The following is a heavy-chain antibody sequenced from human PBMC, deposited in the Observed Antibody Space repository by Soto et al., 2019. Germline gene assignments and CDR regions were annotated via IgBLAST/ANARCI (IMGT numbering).Heavy chain of an antibody. Sequence: XGSLRLTCAASGFTFSSYGMHWVRRAPGKGLEWVAVRCYDGSNKYYADSVKGRFTISRDNSKNTLYLQMNSLRAEDTAVYYCARHKEVRYYYYGMDVWGQGTTVTVSS. CDR2: RCYDGSNK. J-gene: IGHJ6*02. CDR3: ARHKEVRYYYYGMDV. CDR1: GFTFSSYG. D-gene: IGHD4-4*01. V-gene: IGHV3-33*01.